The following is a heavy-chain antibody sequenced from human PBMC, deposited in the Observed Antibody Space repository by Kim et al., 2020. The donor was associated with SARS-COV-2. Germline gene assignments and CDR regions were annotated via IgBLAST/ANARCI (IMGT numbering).Heavy chain of an antibody. J-gene: IGHJ4*02. D-gene: IGHD3-22*01. CDR1: GGSFSGYY. CDR3: ARGKYYYDSSGYNY. V-gene: IGHV4-34*01. Sequence: SQTLSLTCAVYGGSFSGYYWSWIRQPPGKGLEWIGEINHSGSTNYNPSLKSRVTISVDTSKNQFSLKLSSVTAADTAVYYCARGKYYYDSSGYNYWGQGTLVTVSS. CDR2: INHSGST.